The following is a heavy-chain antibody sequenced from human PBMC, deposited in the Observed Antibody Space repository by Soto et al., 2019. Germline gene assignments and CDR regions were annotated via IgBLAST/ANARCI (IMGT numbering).Heavy chain of an antibody. CDR3: ARGAYYDFWSRNYESYGMDV. CDR1: GGSFRGYY. V-gene: IGHV4-34*01. Sequence: SETLSLTCAVYGGSFRGYYCSWIRKPQEKGLEWIGEINHSGSTYSIPSLKSRVTISVDTSKNQFSRKLSYVTAADTAVYYCARGAYYDFWSRNYESYGMDVWGQGTTVTVSS. D-gene: IGHD3-3*01. J-gene: IGHJ6*02. CDR2: INHSGST.